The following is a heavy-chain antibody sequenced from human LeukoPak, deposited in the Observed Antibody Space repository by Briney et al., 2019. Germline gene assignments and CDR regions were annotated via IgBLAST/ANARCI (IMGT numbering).Heavy chain of an antibody. Sequence: SETLSLTCTVSGGSISSYYWSWIRQPPGKGLEWIGYIYYSGSTNYNPSLKSRVTISVDTSKNQFSLKLSSVTAADTAVYYCARGRVGATMVYYYYYMDVWGKGTTVTISS. V-gene: IGHV4-59*01. J-gene: IGHJ6*03. CDR1: GGSISSYY. CDR2: IYYSGST. D-gene: IGHD1-26*01. CDR3: ARGRVGATMVYYYYYMDV.